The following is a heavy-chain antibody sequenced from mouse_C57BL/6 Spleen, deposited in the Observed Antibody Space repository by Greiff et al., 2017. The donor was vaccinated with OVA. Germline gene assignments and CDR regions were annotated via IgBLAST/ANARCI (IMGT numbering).Heavy chain of an antibody. Sequence: ESGPGLVKPSQSLSLTCSVTGYSITSGYYWNWIRQFPGNKLEWMGYISYDGSNNYNPSLKNRISITRDTSKNQFFLKLNSVTTEDTATYYCARGLLWSPWFAYWGQGTLVTVSA. D-gene: IGHD2-1*01. V-gene: IGHV3-6*01. CDR3: ARGLLWSPWFAY. CDR1: GYSITSGYY. CDR2: ISYDGSN. J-gene: IGHJ3*01.